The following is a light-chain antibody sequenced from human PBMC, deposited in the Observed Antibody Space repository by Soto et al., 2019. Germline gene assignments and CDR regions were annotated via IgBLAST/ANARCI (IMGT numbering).Light chain of an antibody. J-gene: IGKJ4*01. Sequence: EIVMPQSPATLSVSPGERATISCRASQSVSSDLAWYEQKPGQAPRLLIYGASTRATGIPARFSGSGSGTEFTLAISSLQSEDFAVYYCQQYNNWPLTFGGGTKVEIK. CDR1: QSVSSD. CDR3: QQYNNWPLT. CDR2: GAS. V-gene: IGKV3-15*01.